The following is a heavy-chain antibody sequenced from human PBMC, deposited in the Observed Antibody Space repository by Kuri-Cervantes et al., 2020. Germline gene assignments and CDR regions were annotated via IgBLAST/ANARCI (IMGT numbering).Heavy chain of an antibody. J-gene: IGHJ4*02. D-gene: IGHD3-10*01. V-gene: IGHV3-7*01. CDR1: GITFSSYW. Sequence: GESLKISCAVSGITFSSYWMSWVRQAPGKGLEWVANIKQDGSEKYYVDSAEGRFTISRDNAKNSLYLQMNSLRVGDTAVYYCAKSFVRGVITGDFDYWGQGTLVTVSS. CDR2: IKQDGSEK. CDR3: AKSFVRGVITGDFDY.